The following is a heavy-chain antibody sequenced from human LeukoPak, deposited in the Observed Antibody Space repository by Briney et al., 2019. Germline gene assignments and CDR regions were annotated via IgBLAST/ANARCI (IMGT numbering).Heavy chain of an antibody. CDR2: IKHDGSED. CDR3: ARNYDILTGYYQPYYFDY. V-gene: IGHV3-7*03. D-gene: IGHD3-9*01. Sequence: GGSLRLSCAASGFTFSNYWMTWVRQAPGKGLEWVANIKHDGSEDYYLDSVKGRFTISRDNAKSSMWLQMNSLRAEDTAVYYCARNYDILTGYYQPYYFDYWGQGTLVTVSS. J-gene: IGHJ4*02. CDR1: GFTFSNYW.